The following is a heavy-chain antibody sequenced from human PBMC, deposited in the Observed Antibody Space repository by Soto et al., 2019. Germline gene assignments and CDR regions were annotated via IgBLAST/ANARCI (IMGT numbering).Heavy chain of an antibody. V-gene: IGHV1-69*02. D-gene: IGHD6-13*01. CDR3: VTYSGDYSKRTWFDS. Sequence: SVKASWKAFGGTLNSYSLRWVRQSHEQGLEWMGRIIPILGIANYAQKFQGRVTITADKSTSPAYMELSSLRSEDTAVYYCVTYSGDYSKRTWFDSWGQRTPVTVFS. CDR1: GGTLNSYS. J-gene: IGHJ5*01. CDR2: IIPILGIA.